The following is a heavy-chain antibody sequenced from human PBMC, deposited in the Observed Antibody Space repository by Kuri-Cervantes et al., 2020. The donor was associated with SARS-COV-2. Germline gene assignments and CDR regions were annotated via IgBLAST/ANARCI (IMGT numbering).Heavy chain of an antibody. CDR3: ARRGYCSGGSCYYVDY. CDR2: ITPFNGNT. D-gene: IGHD2-15*01. J-gene: IGHJ4*02. CDR1: GYTFTYRY. Sequence: SVKVSCKASGYTFTYRYLHWVRQAPGQALEWMGWITPFNGNTNYAQKFQDRVTITRDRSMSTAYMELSSLRSEDTAMYYCARRGYCSGGSCYYVDYWGQGTLVTDSS. V-gene: IGHV1-45*02.